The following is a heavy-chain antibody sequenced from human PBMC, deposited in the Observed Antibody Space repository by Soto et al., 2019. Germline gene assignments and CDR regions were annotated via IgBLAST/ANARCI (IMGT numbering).Heavy chain of an antibody. J-gene: IGHJ3*02. CDR1: GFTFSSYE. D-gene: IGHD3-9*01. Sequence: GGSLRLSCAASGFTFSSYEMNWVRQAPGKGLEWVSYISSSGSTIYYADSVKGRFTISRDNAKNSLYLQMNSLRAEDTAVYYCAGFYDILTGYLRDAFDIWGQGTMVT. V-gene: IGHV3-48*03. CDR2: ISSSGSTI. CDR3: AGFYDILTGYLRDAFDI.